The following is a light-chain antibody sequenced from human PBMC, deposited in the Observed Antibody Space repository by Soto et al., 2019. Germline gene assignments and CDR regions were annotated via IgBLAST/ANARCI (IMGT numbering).Light chain of an antibody. V-gene: IGKV1-12*01. J-gene: IGKJ2*01. Sequence: DILMTQSPATVSASLGDRVTLTCRASQGVFSWLAWYQQKPGKAPKLLIYAASSLASAVPSRFSGRGSGTDFTLTISRLQPEDFAIYYCHQSNNWPYTFGQGTKLEIK. CDR3: HQSNNWPYT. CDR1: QGVFSW. CDR2: AAS.